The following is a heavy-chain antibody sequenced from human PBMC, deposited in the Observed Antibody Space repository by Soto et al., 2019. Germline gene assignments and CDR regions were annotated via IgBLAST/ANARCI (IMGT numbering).Heavy chain of an antibody. CDR2: ISYDGSNK. V-gene: IGHV3-30*18. D-gene: IGHD3-22*01. CDR3: AKDQSQDYDSSGYWDY. J-gene: IGHJ4*02. Sequence: LRLSCAASGFTFSSYGMHWVRQAPGKGLEWVAVISYDGSNKYYADSVKGRFTISRDNSKNTLYLQMNSLRAEDTAVYYCAKDQSQDYDSSGYWDYWGQGTLVTVSS. CDR1: GFTFSSYG.